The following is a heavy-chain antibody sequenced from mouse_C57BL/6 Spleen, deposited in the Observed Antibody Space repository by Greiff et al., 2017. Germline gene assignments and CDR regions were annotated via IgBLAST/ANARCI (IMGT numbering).Heavy chain of an antibody. V-gene: IGHV1-19*01. Sequence: EVQLQQSGPVLVKPGASVKMSCKASGYTFPDYYMNWVKQSPGKSLEWIGVINPYNGGTSYNQKFKGKATLTVDKSSSTAYMELNSLTSEDSAVXYCARRYYGNYEGVDYWGQGTTLTVSS. CDR2: INPYNGGT. CDR3: ARRYYGNYEGVDY. J-gene: IGHJ2*01. D-gene: IGHD2-1*01. CDR1: GYTFPDYY.